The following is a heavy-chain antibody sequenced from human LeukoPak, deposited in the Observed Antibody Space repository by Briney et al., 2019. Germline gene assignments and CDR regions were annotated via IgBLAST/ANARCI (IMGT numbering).Heavy chain of an antibody. V-gene: IGHV3-73*01. J-gene: IGHJ4*02. CDR1: GFTFSGSP. CDR2: IRSTSNSYAT. CDR3: ASLHRALGVRGVMGDY. D-gene: IGHD3-10*01. Sequence: GGSLRLSCAASGFTFSGSPMHWVRQASGKGLEWVGLIRSTSNSYATAYAASVKGRFTISRDDSKNTAYLQMNSLKTEDTAVYYCASLHRALGVRGVMGDYWGQGILVTVSS.